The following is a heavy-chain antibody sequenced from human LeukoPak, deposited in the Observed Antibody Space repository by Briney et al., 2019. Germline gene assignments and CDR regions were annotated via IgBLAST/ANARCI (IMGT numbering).Heavy chain of an antibody. CDR1: NYKFTDYY. CDR3: GRGRFGTPTGDGCFDI. Sequence: ASVKVSCKASNYKFTDYYIHWVRPAPGQGSEWLGWIRPNTGATKYAQRFQGRVTMHRVTSINTAYLDLGNLGSDDTGIYYCGRGRFGTPTGDGCFDIGGQGTGVTVSS. J-gene: IGHJ3*02. V-gene: IGHV1-2*02. CDR2: IRPNTGAT. D-gene: IGHD2-21*02.